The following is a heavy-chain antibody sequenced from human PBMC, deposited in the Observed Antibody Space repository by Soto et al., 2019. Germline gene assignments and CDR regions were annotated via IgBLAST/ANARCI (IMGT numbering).Heavy chain of an antibody. CDR3: AREVRSSGWTWVFDY. J-gene: IGHJ4*02. D-gene: IGHD6-19*01. Sequence: SVTLSLTCTVSGASISSYYWSWIRQPPGKGLEWIGYIYYSGSTNYNPSLKSRVTISVDTSKNQFSLKLSSVTAADTAVYYCAREVRSSGWTWVFDYWGQGTLVTVS. V-gene: IGHV4-59*01. CDR1: GASISSYY. CDR2: IYYSGST.